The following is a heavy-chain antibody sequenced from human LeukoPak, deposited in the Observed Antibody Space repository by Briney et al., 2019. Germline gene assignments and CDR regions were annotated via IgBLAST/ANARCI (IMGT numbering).Heavy chain of an antibody. J-gene: IGHJ4*02. CDR1: GGPISSYY. D-gene: IGHD2-21*01. V-gene: IGHV4-59*01. CDR3: ARASGLAPAYYYFDY. Sequence: SETLSLTCTVSGGPISSYYWSWIRQPPGKGLEWIGYIYFSGDTNCNPSLKSRVTMSVDMSKNRFSLGLSSVTAADTAVYYCARASGLAPAYYYFDYWGQGTLVTVSS. CDR2: IYFSGDT.